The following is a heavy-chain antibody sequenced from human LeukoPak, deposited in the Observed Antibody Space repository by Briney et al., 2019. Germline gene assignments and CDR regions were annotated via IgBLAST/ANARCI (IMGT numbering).Heavy chain of an antibody. Sequence: GGSLRLSCAASGFTFSSYSMNWVRQAPGKGLEWVSSISSSSSYIYYADPVKGRFTISRDNAKNSLYLQMNSLRAEDTAVYYCARPYYDFWSGYYSDWGQGTLVTVSS. CDR3: ARPYYDFWSGYYSD. CDR2: ISSSSSYI. D-gene: IGHD3-3*01. CDR1: GFTFSSYS. V-gene: IGHV3-21*01. J-gene: IGHJ4*02.